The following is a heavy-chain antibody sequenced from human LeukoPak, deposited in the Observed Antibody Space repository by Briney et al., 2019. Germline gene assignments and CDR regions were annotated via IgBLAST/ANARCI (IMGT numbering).Heavy chain of an antibody. Sequence: GGSLRLPCAASGFTFSSYWMHWVRQAPGKGLVWVSRINSDGSSTSYADSVKGRFTISRDNAKNTLDLQMNSLRAEDTAVYYCTSGYRYFDYWGQGTLVTVSS. CDR3: TSGYRYFDY. CDR1: GFTFSSYW. CDR2: INSDGSST. V-gene: IGHV3-74*01. D-gene: IGHD2-2*03. J-gene: IGHJ4*02.